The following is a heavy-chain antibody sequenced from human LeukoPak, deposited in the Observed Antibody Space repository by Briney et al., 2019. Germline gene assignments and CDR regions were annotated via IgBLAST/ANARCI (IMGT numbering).Heavy chain of an antibody. CDR3: ARGGNVLVVTQKRKKPLDL. V-gene: IGHV4-34*01. Sequence: SETLSLTCAVSDGPFGGYYWTWIRQPPGEAPEWIGEINHFGNTNYNPSLKSRVTISVDTSKKEFSLHLTSVTTADTAVYYCARGGNVLVVTQKRKKPLDLWGQGTLVTVSS. D-gene: IGHD3-22*01. J-gene: IGHJ5*02. CDR1: DGPFGGYY. CDR2: INHFGNT.